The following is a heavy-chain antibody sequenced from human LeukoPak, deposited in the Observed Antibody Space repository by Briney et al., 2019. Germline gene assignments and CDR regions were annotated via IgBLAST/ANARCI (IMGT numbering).Heavy chain of an antibody. CDR3: ARGAVAARPRSYFQH. CDR1: GGTFSSYA. CDR2: IIPIFGTA. J-gene: IGHJ1*01. D-gene: IGHD6-6*01. Sequence: GASVKVSCKASGGTFSSYAISWVRQAPGQGLEWMGGIIPIFGTANYAQKFQGRVTITTDESTSTAYMELSSLRSEDTAVYYCARGAVAARPRSYFQHWGQGTLSPSPQ. V-gene: IGHV1-69*05.